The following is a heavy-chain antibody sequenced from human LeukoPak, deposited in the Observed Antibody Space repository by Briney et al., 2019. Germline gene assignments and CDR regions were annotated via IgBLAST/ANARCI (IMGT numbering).Heavy chain of an antibody. CDR3: ARGGSFGTY. J-gene: IGHJ4*02. Sequence: GASVKVSCKASGYSFTTHGINWVRQAPGQGLEWMGWISAYNGNTNYAQKVQGRITLTTDTSTSTAYMELRSLRSDDTAVYYCARGGSFGTYWGQGSLVTVCS. CDR2: ISAYNGNT. D-gene: IGHD3-10*01. V-gene: IGHV1-18*01. CDR1: GYSFTTHG.